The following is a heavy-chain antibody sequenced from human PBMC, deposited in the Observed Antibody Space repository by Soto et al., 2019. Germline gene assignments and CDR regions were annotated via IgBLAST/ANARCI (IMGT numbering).Heavy chain of an antibody. Sequence: GASVKVSCKASGYTFTSYGISWVRQAPGQGLEWMGWISAYNGNTNYAQKLQGRVTMTTDTSTSTAYMELRSLRSDDTAVYYCARDYRSTSCCWFDPWGQGTLVTVSS. J-gene: IGHJ5*02. CDR3: ARDYRSTSCCWFDP. CDR1: GYTFTSYG. D-gene: IGHD2-2*01. V-gene: IGHV1-18*04. CDR2: ISAYNGNT.